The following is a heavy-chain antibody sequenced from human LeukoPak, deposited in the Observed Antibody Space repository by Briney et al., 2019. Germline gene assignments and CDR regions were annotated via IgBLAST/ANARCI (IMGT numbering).Heavy chain of an antibody. J-gene: IGHJ4*02. CDR3: ARDPQLRFLEWLSYFDY. D-gene: IGHD3-3*01. Sequence: GGSLRLSCAASGFTVSNNYMNWVRQAPGKGLEWVSVIYTGGGTYYAESVRGRFTISRDNSKNTLYLQMNSLRAEDTAVYYCARDPQLRFLEWLSYFDYWGQGTLVTVSS. CDR2: IYTGGGT. CDR1: GFTVSNNY. V-gene: IGHV3-66*01.